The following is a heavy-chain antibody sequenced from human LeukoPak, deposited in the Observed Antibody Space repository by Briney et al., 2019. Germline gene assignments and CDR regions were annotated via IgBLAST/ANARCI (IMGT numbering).Heavy chain of an antibody. J-gene: IGHJ4*02. Sequence: GGSLRLSCAASGFTFSSYAMSWVRQTPGKGLEWVSAISGSGGSTYYADSVKGRFTISRDNSKNTLYLQMNSLRAEDTAVYYCAKSYVGYYDSSGYYYVYWGQGTLVTVSS. CDR3: AKSYVGYYDSSGYYYVY. D-gene: IGHD3-22*01. V-gene: IGHV3-23*01. CDR1: GFTFSSYA. CDR2: ISGSGGST.